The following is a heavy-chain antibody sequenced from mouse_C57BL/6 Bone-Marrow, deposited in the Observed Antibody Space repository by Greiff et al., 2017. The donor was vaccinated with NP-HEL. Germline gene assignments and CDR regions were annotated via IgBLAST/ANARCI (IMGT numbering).Heavy chain of an antibody. D-gene: IGHD1-1*01. CDR3: TRWSSDVAWFAY. CDR2: ISSGGDYT. V-gene: IGHV5-9-1*02. Sequence: EVKLVESGEGLVKPGGSLKLSCAASGFTFSSYAMSWVRQTPEKRLEWVAYISSGGDYTYYADTLKGRFTISRDNARNTLYLQMSSLKSEDTAMYYCTRWSSDVAWFAYWGQGTLVTVSA. CDR1: GFTFSSYA. J-gene: IGHJ3*01.